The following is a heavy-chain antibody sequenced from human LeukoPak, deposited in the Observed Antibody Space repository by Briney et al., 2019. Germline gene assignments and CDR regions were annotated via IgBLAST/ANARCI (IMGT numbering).Heavy chain of an antibody. CDR1: GGSISSYY. CDR3: ARVALWFGEDYYYYYMDV. D-gene: IGHD3-10*01. J-gene: IGHJ6*03. Sequence: PSETLSLTCTVSGGSISSYYWSWIRQPAGKGLEWIGRIYTSGSTNYNPSLKSRVTMSVDTSKNQFSLKLSSVTAADTAVYYCARVALWFGEDYYYYYMDVWGKGTTVTISS. CDR2: IYTSGST. V-gene: IGHV4-4*07.